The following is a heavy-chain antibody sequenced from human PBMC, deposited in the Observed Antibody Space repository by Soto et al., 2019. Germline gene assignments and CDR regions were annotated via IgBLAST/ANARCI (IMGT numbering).Heavy chain of an antibody. CDR2: IIPSFGTA. D-gene: IGHD3-3*01. J-gene: IGHJ6*02. CDR1: GGTFSSYA. Sequence: QVQLVQSGAEVKKPGSSVKVSCKASGGTFSSYAIRWVRQAPGQGLEWMGGIIPSFGTANYAQKFQGRVTITADESTSTAYMELSSLRSEDTAVYYCARGSASWSGYYLGSRDYYDYGMDVWGQGTTVTVSS. CDR3: ARGSASWSGYYLGSRDYYDYGMDV. V-gene: IGHV1-69*01.